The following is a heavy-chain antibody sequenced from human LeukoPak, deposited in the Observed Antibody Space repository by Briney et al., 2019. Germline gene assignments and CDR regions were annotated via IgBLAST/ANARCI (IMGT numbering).Heavy chain of an antibody. V-gene: IGHV3-64*01. J-gene: IGHJ4*02. CDR1: GFTLSSYD. CDR2: ISSYGGST. D-gene: IGHD6-6*01. CDR3: VRISRSHDYDY. Sequence: GGSLRLSCAASGFTLSSYDMTWVRQAPGKGLEYVSAISSYGGSTYYANSVKDRFTISRDNSKNTVYLQMGSLRTEDMAVYYCVRISRSHDYDYWGQGTLVTVSS.